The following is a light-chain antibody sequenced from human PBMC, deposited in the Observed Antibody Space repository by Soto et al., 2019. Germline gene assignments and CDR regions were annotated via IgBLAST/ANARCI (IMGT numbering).Light chain of an antibody. CDR3: QSYDSSLSGFVV. V-gene: IGLV1-40*01. Sequence: QPVLTQPPSVSGAPGQRVTISCTGSSSNIGAGYDVHWYQQLPGTAPKLLIYRNSNRPSGVPDRFSGSKSGTSASLAITGLQAEDEADYYCQSYDSSLSGFVVFGGGTKLTVL. CDR1: SSNIGAGYD. CDR2: RNS. J-gene: IGLJ2*01.